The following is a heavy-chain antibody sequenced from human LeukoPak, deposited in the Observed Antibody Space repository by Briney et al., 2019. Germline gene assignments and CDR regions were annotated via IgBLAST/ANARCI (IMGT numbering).Heavy chain of an antibody. D-gene: IGHD2-15*01. Sequence: PGGSLRLSCAASGFTFSSYAMSWVRQAPGKGLEWVSGISGSGGSTYYADSVKGRFTIFRDNSKNTLYLQMNSLRAEDTAVYHCANGWSPDYWGRETLVTVSS. CDR1: GFTFSSYA. CDR3: ANGWSPDY. CDR2: ISGSGGST. J-gene: IGHJ4*02. V-gene: IGHV3-23*01.